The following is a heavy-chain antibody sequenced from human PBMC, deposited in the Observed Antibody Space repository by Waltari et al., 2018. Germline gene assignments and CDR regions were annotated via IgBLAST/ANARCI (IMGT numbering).Heavy chain of an antibody. CDR2: IYYSGST. V-gene: IGHV4-59*11. CDR1: GGSISSHY. J-gene: IGHJ3*02. CDR3: VRVHRWLQIPGAFDI. Sequence: QVQLQESGPGLVKPSETLSLTCTVSGGSISSHYWSWIRQPPGKGLEWIGYIYYSGSTNYNPSLKSRVTISVDTSKNQFSLKLSSVTAADTAVYYCVRVHRWLQIPGAFDIWGQGTMVTVSS. D-gene: IGHD5-12*01.